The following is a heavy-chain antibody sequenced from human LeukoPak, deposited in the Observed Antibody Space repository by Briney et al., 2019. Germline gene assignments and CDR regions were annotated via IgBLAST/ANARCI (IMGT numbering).Heavy chain of an antibody. CDR2: IYYSGST. D-gene: IGHD3-22*01. J-gene: IGHJ3*02. CDR3: AGRDYYDSSGYHDAFDI. V-gene: IGHV4-59*01. Sequence: PSETLSLTCTVSGGSISSYYWSWIRQPPGKGLERIGYIYYSGSTNYNPSLKSRVTISVDTSKNQFSLKLSSVTAADTAVYYCAGRDYYDSSGYHDAFDIWGQGTMVTVSS. CDR1: GGSISSYY.